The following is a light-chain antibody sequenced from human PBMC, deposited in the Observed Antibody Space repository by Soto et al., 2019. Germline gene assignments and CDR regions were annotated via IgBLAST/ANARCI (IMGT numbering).Light chain of an antibody. V-gene: IGLV1-47*01. Sequence: VLAQPPSPSGTPGQSVTISCSGSSSNIGINYVYWYQQLPGTAPKLLIYRNNQRPSGVPDRFSGSKSGTSASLAISGLRSEDEADYYCAAWDDSLSSPVFGRGTQVTV. J-gene: IGLJ6*01. CDR3: AAWDDSLSSPV. CDR2: RNN. CDR1: SSNIGINY.